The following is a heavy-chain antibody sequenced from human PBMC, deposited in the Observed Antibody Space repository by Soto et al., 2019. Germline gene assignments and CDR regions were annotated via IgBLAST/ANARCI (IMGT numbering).Heavy chain of an antibody. CDR1: GGTFSSYS. CDR3: ARVDYDSTYGFYYYGLDV. V-gene: IGHV1-69*01. D-gene: IGHD3-10*01. J-gene: IGHJ6*02. CDR2: IIPILNTA. Sequence: QVLLVQSGAEVKKPGSSVRVSCKTSGGTFSSYSFTWVRQAPGQGLEWMGEIIPILNTANFAQKFQSRVTITADEPTSTVYMDLSSLSPDDTAVYYCARVDYDSTYGFYYYGLDVWGQGTTVTVSS.